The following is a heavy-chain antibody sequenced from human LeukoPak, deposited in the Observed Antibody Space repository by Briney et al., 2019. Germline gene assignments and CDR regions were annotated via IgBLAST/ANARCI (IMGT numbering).Heavy chain of an antibody. J-gene: IGHJ4*02. V-gene: IGHV3-23*01. D-gene: IGHD2/OR15-2a*01. Sequence: PGGSLRLSCAASGFTFSNYDMTWVRQAPGKGLEWVSDIGGRGGSTYYADSVKGRFTISRDNSRNTLYLQMNSLRAEDTAVYYCARDNMGFDYWGQGTLVTVYS. CDR2: IGGRGGST. CDR3: ARDNMGFDY. CDR1: GFTFSNYD.